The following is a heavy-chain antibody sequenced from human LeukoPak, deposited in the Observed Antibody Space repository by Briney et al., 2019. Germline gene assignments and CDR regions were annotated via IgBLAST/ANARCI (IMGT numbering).Heavy chain of an antibody. Sequence: PSETLSLTCAVYGGSFSGYYWSWIRQPPGKGLEWIGEINHSGSTNYNPSLKSRVTISVDTSKNQFSLKLSSVTAADTAVYYCARGPAYVDIVATSSAAYYYYGMDVWGQGTTVTVSS. D-gene: IGHD5-12*01. CDR2: INHSGST. CDR3: ARGPAYVDIVATSSAAYYYYGMDV. CDR1: GGSFSGYY. V-gene: IGHV4-34*01. J-gene: IGHJ6*02.